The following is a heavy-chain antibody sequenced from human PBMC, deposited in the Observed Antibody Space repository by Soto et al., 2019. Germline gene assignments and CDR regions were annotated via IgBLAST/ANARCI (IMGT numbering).Heavy chain of an antibody. CDR2: IRGSVGST. CDR3: AKDFYGDYPDYFGS. Sequence: EVQLLESGGGLVQPGGSLRLSCAASEFTFSSSAMGWVRQAPGKGLEWVSGIRGSVGSTYYADSVEGRFTISRDNSKITLYLQMNSLRAEDTAVYYCAKDFYGDYPDYFGSWGQGTRVTVSS. V-gene: IGHV3-23*01. J-gene: IGHJ4*02. D-gene: IGHD4-17*01. CDR1: EFTFSSSA.